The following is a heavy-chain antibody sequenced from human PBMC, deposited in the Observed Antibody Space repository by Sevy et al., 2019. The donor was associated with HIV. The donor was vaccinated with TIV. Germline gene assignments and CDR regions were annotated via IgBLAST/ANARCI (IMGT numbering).Heavy chain of an antibody. Sequence: SETLSLTCTVSGGSISSSSYYWGWIRQPPGKGLEWIGSIYYSGSTYYNPSLKSRVTISVDTSKNQFSLKLSSVTAAETAVYYCARGWDGYNYNWFDPWGQGTLVTVSS. CDR1: GGSISSSSYY. J-gene: IGHJ5*02. D-gene: IGHD5-18*01. V-gene: IGHV4-39*01. CDR2: IYYSGST. CDR3: ARGWDGYNYNWFDP.